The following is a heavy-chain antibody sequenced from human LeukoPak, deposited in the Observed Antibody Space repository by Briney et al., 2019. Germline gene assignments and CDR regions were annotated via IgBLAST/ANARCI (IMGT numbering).Heavy chain of an antibody. CDR2: IKQDGSEK. D-gene: IGHD3-9*01. J-gene: IGHJ6*03. CDR3: ARDRGTYYDILTGQTYNYYYMDV. CDR1: GFTVSSNY. V-gene: IGHV3-7*01. Sequence: PGGSLRLSCAASGFTVSSNYMSWVRQAPGKGLEWVANIKQDGSEKYYVDSVKGRFTISRDNAKNSLYLQMNSLRTEDTAVYYCARDRGTYYDILTGQTYNYYYMDVWGKGTTVTVSS.